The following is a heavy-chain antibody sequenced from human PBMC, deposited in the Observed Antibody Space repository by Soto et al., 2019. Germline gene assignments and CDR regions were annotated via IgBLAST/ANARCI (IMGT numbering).Heavy chain of an antibody. CDR1: GFTFSSYA. V-gene: IGHV3-23*01. J-gene: IGHJ4*02. Sequence: GGSLRLSCAASGFTFSSYAMSWVRQAPGKGLEWDSAISGSGGSTYYADSVKGRFTIYRDNSKNTLYLQMNSLRAEVTAVYDGAKDDCSTTSCYTDDYWGQGTVVADAS. D-gene: IGHD2-2*02. CDR2: ISGSGGST. CDR3: AKDDCSTTSCYTDDY.